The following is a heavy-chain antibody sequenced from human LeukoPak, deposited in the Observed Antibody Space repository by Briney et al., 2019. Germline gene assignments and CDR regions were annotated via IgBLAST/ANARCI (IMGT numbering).Heavy chain of an antibody. V-gene: IGHV3-23*01. D-gene: IGHD2-15*01. CDR3: ANHILGYLSGGSCPNFDH. CDR1: GFTFSSYA. Sequence: PGGSLRLSCAASGFTFSSYAMSWVRQAPGKGLEWVSAISGSGGSTYYADSVKGRFTISRDNSKNTLYLQMNSLRAEDTAVYYCANHILGYLSGGSCPNFDHWGQGTLVTVSS. CDR2: ISGSGGST. J-gene: IGHJ4*02.